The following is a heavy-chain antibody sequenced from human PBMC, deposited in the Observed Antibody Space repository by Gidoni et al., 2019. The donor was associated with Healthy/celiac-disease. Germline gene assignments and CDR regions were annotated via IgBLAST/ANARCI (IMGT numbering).Heavy chain of an antibody. CDR3: ARTGAATSWFDP. CDR2: SGSGGST. D-gene: IGHD1-26*01. J-gene: IGHJ5*02. Sequence: SGSGGSTYYADSVKGRFTISRDNSKNTLYLQMNSLRAEDTAVYYCARTGAATSWFDPWGQGTLVTVSS. V-gene: IGHV3-23*01.